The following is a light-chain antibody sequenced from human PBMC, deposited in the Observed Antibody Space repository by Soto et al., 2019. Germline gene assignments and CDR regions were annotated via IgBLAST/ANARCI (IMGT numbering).Light chain of an antibody. CDR3: QQRHMWPIT. J-gene: IGKJ5*01. CDR1: ESVLDY. V-gene: IGKV3-11*01. CDR2: GPA. Sequence: ELVLTQSPATLSAYPGERANLSCRASESVLDYLAWFQQRPGQSPRLLIYGPATRATGIPGRFRGSGSGTDFTLTISSLEPEDSAVYYCQQRHMWPITFGQGTRLEIK.